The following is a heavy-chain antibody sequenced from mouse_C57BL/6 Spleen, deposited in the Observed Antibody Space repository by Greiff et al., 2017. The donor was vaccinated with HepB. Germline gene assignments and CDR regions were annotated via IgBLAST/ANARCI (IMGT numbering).Heavy chain of an antibody. V-gene: IGHV1-82*01. CDR1: GYAFSSSW. J-gene: IGHJ2*01. Sequence: VQLQESGPELVKPGASVKISCKASGYAFSSSWMNWVKQRPGKGLEWIGRIYPGDGDTNYNGKFKGKATLTADKSSSTAYMQLSSLTSEDSAVYFCAIGGTTVVVDYWGQGTTLTVSS. CDR3: AIGGTTVVVDY. D-gene: IGHD1-1*01. CDR2: IYPGDGDT.